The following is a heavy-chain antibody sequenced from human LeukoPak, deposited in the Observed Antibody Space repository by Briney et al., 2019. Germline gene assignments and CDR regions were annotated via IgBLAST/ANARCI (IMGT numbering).Heavy chain of an antibody. CDR3: VKAHDSDSSFAY. Sequence: PGGSLRLSCAASGFSVSANYMTWVRQAPGKGLKWVSLIYTSGSTFYADSVRGRFTISRDNSENTLYLDMNSLTAGDTAIYYCVKAHDSDSSFAYWGQGTLVTVSS. CDR2: IYTSGST. J-gene: IGHJ4*02. D-gene: IGHD3-22*01. V-gene: IGHV3-53*01. CDR1: GFSVSANY.